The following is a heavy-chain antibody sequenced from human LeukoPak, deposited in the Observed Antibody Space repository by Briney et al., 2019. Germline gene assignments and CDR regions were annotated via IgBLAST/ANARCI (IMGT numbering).Heavy chain of an antibody. D-gene: IGHD1-26*01. V-gene: IGHV3-30-3*01. CDR3: ARDQGGSYRGAFDI. CDR2: ISDDGSNK. Sequence: GGSLRLSCAASGFTFTRYSMHWVRQAPGKGLEWVAVISDDGSNKYYPDSVKGRFTISRDNSKNTLYLQMNSLRAEDTAVYYCARDQGGSYRGAFDIWGQGTMVTVSS. J-gene: IGHJ3*02. CDR1: GFTFTRYS.